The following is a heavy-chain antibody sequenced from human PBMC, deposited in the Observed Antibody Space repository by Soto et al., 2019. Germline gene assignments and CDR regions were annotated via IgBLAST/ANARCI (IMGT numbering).Heavy chain of an antibody. CDR2: IYPGDSDT. CDR1: GYSFTNCW. CDR3: ARLYDSSGYYHDY. V-gene: IGHV5-51*01. J-gene: IGHJ4*02. D-gene: IGHD3-22*01. Sequence: GESLKISCRGSGYSFTNCWIVWVRQMPGKGLEWMGIIYPGDSDTTYSPSFQGQVTISADKSISTAYLQWSSLKASDTAMYYCARLYDSSGYYHDYWGQGTLVTVSS.